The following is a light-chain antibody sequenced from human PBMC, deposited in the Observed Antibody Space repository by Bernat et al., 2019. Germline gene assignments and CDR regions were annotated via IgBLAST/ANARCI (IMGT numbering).Light chain of an antibody. J-gene: IGLJ3*02. Sequence: YVLTQSPSVSVAPGTTAGITCGGYNLGSKSVNWYQQKPGQAPVLVVYDNNDRPSGIPERFSGVKSENTATLSISRVEAGDEADFYCQGWDTSRGNWVFGGGTKLTVL. CDR2: DNN. CDR3: QGWDTSRGNWV. CDR1: NLGSKS. V-gene: IGLV3-21*03.